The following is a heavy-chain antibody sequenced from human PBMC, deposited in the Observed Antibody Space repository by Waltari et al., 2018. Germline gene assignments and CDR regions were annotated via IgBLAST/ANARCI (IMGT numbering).Heavy chain of an antibody. V-gene: IGHV1-46*01. Sequence: QVHLVQSGTEVKKPGASVKVSCKSSGLSFSSYYIHWLRQAPGQGLEWMGLITPTGDQTTYSHRFQGRVTMTRDTSTRTAYLDLHSLRSADTAVYFCAMSTGYNRFDPWGQGTRVTVSA. J-gene: IGHJ5*02. CDR3: AMSTGYNRFDP. D-gene: IGHD3-9*01. CDR2: ITPTGDQT. CDR1: GLSFSSYY.